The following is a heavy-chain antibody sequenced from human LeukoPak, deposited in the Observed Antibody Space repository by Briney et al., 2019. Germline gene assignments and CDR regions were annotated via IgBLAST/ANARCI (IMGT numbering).Heavy chain of an antibody. CDR1: GYTFTGYY. J-gene: IGHJ5*02. V-gene: IGHV1-2*02. CDR3: ARDKGTAMVYWFDP. D-gene: IGHD5-18*01. CDR2: INPNSGGT. Sequence: GASVKVSCKASGYTFTGYYMHWVRQAPGQGPEWMGWINPNSGGTNYAQKFQGRVTMTRDTSISTAYMELSRLRSDDTAVYYCARDKGTAMVYWFDPWGQGTLVTVSS.